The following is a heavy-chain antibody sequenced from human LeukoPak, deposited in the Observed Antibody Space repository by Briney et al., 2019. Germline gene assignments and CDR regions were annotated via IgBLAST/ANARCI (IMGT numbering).Heavy chain of an antibody. Sequence: SETLSLTCTVSGGSISNSSYYWGWIRQPPGKGLEWIGSIYYSGSTYYNPSLKSRVTISVDTSKNQFSLKLSSVTAADTAVYYCARQLGYCSSTSCFRRFDPWGQGTLVTVSS. CDR3: ARQLGYCSSTSCFRRFDP. CDR2: IYYSGST. V-gene: IGHV4-39*01. D-gene: IGHD2-2*01. CDR1: GGSISNSSYY. J-gene: IGHJ5*02.